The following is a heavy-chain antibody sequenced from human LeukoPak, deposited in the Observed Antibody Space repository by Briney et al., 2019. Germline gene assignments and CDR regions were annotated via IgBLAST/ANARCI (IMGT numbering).Heavy chain of an antibody. CDR1: GYTFTSYY. CDR3: ARDLGQTAFDY. J-gene: IGHJ4*02. D-gene: IGHD1-26*01. Sequence: GASVKVSCKASGYTFTSYYMHWVRQAPGQGLEWMGIINLSGGSTSYAQKFQGRVTMTRDMSTSTVYMELSSLRSEDTAVYYCARDLGQTAFDYWGQGTLVTVSS. CDR2: INLSGGST. V-gene: IGHV1-46*01.